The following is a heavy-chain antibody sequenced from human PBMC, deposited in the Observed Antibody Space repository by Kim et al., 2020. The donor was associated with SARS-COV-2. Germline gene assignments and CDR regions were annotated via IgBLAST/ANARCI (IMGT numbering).Heavy chain of an antibody. D-gene: IGHD6-19*01. CDR1: GFTFSNYA. Sequence: GGSLRLSCAASGFTFSNYAMSWVRQAPGKGLEWVSSIKSSGINTYYTDSVKGRFTISRDNSKNTLYLQMNNLRAEDTAIYYCSKKIIAVASTYDSWGQGTLVTVSS. CDR2: IKSSGINT. J-gene: IGHJ4*02. CDR3: SKKIIAVASTYDS. V-gene: IGHV3-23*01.